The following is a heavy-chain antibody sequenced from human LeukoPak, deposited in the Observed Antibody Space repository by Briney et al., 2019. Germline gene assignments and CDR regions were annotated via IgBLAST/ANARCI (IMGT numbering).Heavy chain of an antibody. Sequence: GASVKVSCTASGGTFSSYAISWVRQAPGQGLEWMGGIIPIFGTANYAQKFQGRVTITADKSTSTAYMELSSLRSEDTAVYYCARDPDGSGSTYWGQGTLVTVSS. D-gene: IGHD3-10*01. J-gene: IGHJ4*02. V-gene: IGHV1-69*06. CDR3: ARDPDGSGSTY. CDR1: GGTFSSYA. CDR2: IIPIFGTA.